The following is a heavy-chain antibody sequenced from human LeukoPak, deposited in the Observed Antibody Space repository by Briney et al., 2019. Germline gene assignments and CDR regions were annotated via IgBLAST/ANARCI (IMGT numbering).Heavy chain of an antibody. Sequence: SETLSLTCAVSGGSISSGDYSWSWIRQPPGKGLEWIGYIFHSGTTYYNPSLKSRVTISVDRSKKQFSLNLSSVTAADTAVYYCARGVIPGSGCFDYWGQGTLVTVSS. V-gene: IGHV4-30-2*01. D-gene: IGHD3-10*01. CDR1: GGSISSGDYS. CDR2: IFHSGTT. J-gene: IGHJ4*02. CDR3: ARGVIPGSGCFDY.